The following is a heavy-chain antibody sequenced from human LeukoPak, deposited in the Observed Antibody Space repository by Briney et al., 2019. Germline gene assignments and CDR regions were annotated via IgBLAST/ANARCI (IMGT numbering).Heavy chain of an antibody. J-gene: IGHJ4*02. Sequence: GESLRISCKGSGYSFPYYWITWVRQMPGKGLEWIGGIDPSDSYVNNSPSFQGHVTISVDKSITTAYLQWSSLKASDTAIYYCARLKYGTSSGYYDYWGQGTLVTVSS. D-gene: IGHD2-2*01. CDR3: ARLKYGTSSGYYDY. CDR2: IDPSDSYV. V-gene: IGHV5-10-1*01. CDR1: GYSFPYYW.